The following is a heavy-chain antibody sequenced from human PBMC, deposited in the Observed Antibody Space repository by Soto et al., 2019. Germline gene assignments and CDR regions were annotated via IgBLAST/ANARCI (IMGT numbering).Heavy chain of an antibody. CDR3: TRDPTYYYDSSGYYRLLYYYYYGMDA. V-gene: IGHV3-49*03. CDR1: GFTFGDYA. D-gene: IGHD3-22*01. Sequence: GGSLRLSCTASGFTFGDYAMSWFRQAPGKGLEWVGFIRSKAYGGTTEYAASVKGRFTISRDDSKSIAYLQMNSLKTEDTAVYYCTRDPTYYYDSSGYYRLLYYYYYGMDAWGQETTVTGAS. J-gene: IGHJ6*02. CDR2: IRSKAYGGTT.